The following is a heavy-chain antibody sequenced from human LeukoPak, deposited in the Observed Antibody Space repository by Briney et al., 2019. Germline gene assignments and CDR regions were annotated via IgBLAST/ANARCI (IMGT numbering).Heavy chain of an antibody. V-gene: IGHV3-30*18. CDR2: IAYDGSNR. CDR3: AKEKAIATINYGLDV. CDR1: GFTFDNYG. Sequence: PGGSLRLSCAASGFTFDNYGMLWVRQAPGKGLEWVAVIAYDGSNRVYADSVKGRFTISRDNSKNTLYLQMNSLRGEDTAVYYCAKEKAIATINYGLDVWGQGTTVTVSS. D-gene: IGHD1-1*01. J-gene: IGHJ6*02.